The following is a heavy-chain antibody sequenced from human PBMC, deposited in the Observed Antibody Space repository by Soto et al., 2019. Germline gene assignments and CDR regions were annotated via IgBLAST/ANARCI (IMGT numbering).Heavy chain of an antibody. D-gene: IGHD6-19*01. J-gene: IGHJ6*02. Sequence: PSETLSLTCTVSGGSISSYYWSWIRQPPGKGLEWIGYIYYSGSTNYNPSLKSRVTISVDTSKNQFSLKLSSVTAADTAVYYCASSSPKFNSSGWSWEKNPELYGMDVWGQGTTVTVSS. V-gene: IGHV4-59*01. CDR2: IYYSGST. CDR3: ASSSPKFNSSGWSWEKNPELYGMDV. CDR1: GGSISSYY.